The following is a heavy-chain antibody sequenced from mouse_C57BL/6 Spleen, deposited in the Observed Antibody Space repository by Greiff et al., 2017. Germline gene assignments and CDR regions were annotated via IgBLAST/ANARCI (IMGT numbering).Heavy chain of an antibody. Sequence: QVQLQQSGPELVKPGASVKISCKASGYAFSSSWMNWVKQRPGKGLEWIGRIYPGDGDTNYNGKFKGKATLTADKSSSTAYMQLSSLTSEDSAVYFCARSGYSNGFDDWGQGTTLTVSS. V-gene: IGHV1-82*01. CDR2: IYPGDGDT. CDR1: GYAFSSSW. J-gene: IGHJ2*01. D-gene: IGHD2-5*01. CDR3: ARSGYSNGFDD.